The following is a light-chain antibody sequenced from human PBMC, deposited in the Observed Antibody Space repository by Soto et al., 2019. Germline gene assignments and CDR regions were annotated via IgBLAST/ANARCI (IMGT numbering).Light chain of an antibody. V-gene: IGKV2D-29*01. J-gene: IGKJ5*01. CDR2: ELS. CDR3: MQSIQVPIT. CDR1: QSLRHSNGFIY. Sequence: DIVMTQSPLSLPVTPGGPASISCRSSQSLRHSNGFIYLYWYLQKPGQPPHLLIYELSNRFSGVPDKFSGSGSGTDFTLKISRVEAEDVGVYYCMQSIQVPITFGQGTRLEIK.